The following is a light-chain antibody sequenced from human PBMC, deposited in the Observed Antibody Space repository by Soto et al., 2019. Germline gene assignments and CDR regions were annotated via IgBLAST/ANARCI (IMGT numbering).Light chain of an antibody. CDR2: KAS. Sequence: DIQLTTSPAFLAASVGDRVTITCRASQGISSWLAWYQQKPGKAPKLLIYKASTLKSGVPSRFSGSGSGTEFTLTISSLQPDDFATYYCQHYNSYSEAFGQGTKVDIK. CDR1: QGISSW. V-gene: IGKV1-5*03. CDR3: QHYNSYSEA. J-gene: IGKJ1*01.